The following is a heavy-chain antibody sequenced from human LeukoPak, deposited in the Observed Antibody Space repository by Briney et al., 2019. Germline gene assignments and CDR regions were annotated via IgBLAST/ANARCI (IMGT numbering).Heavy chain of an antibody. Sequence: ASVTVSCRPSGFTFTRYFMLWLRQANFQALDWMGWINPNIGATIYAQKFQGRVSMTRDTSVSTGYMELTSLRSDDTAVYYCPRDRAGSGWPRPYYFEFWGQGTLVIVSS. CDR1: GFTFTRYF. V-gene: IGHV1-2*02. J-gene: IGHJ4*02. CDR3: PRDRAGSGWPRPYYFEF. D-gene: IGHD6-19*01. CDR2: INPNIGAT.